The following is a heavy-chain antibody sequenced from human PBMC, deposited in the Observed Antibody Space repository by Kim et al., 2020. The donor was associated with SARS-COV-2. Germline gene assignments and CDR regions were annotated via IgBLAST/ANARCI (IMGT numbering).Heavy chain of an antibody. CDR2: IYYSGST. V-gene: IGHV4-39*01. J-gene: IGHJ5*02. CDR1: GGSISSSSYY. CDR3: ARLGIVVVPAGWFDP. Sequence: SETLSLTCTVSGGSISSSSYYWGWIRQPPGKGLEWIGSIYYSGSTYYNPSLKSRVTISVDTSKNQFSLKLSSVTAADTAVYYCARLGIVVVPAGWFDPWGQGTLVTVSS. D-gene: IGHD2-2*01.